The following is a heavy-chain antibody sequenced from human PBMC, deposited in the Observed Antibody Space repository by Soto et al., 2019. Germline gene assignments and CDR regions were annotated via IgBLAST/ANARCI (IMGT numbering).Heavy chain of an antibody. Sequence: QLQLQESGPGLVKPSETLSLTCTVSGGSISSSSYYWGWIRQPPGKGLEWIGSIYYSGSTYYNPSPETRLTLPVYTSKHQSSLKLSRVSAADTAVYYCPGHGSQPAAGLLHPNWFDPCDQVSLLTVSA. CDR2: IYYSGST. CDR1: GGSISSSSYY. CDR3: PGHGSQPAAGLLHPNWFDP. D-gene: IGHD6-13*01. J-gene: IGHJ5*02. V-gene: IGHV4-39*01.